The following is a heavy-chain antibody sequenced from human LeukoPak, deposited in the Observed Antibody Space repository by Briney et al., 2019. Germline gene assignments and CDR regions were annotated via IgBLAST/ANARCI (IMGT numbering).Heavy chain of an antibody. CDR3: ARDTYSSGWYTRDYYYYYYMDV. Sequence: GGSLRLSCAASGFTFSDYYMSWIRQAPGKGLEWVSYISSSSGSTIYYADSVKGRFTISRDNAKNSLYLQMNSLRAEDTAVYYCARDTYSSGWYTRDYYYYYYMDVWGKGTTVTISS. CDR2: ISSSSGSTI. CDR1: GFTFSDYY. J-gene: IGHJ6*03. V-gene: IGHV3-11*01. D-gene: IGHD6-19*01.